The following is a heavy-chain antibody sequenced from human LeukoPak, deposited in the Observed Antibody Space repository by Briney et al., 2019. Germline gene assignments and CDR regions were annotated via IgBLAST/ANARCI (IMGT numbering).Heavy chain of an antibody. CDR3: ARGNNIDY. J-gene: IGHJ4*02. Sequence: GGSLRLSCAASGFTFSNYWMSWVRQPPGKGLEWVVNITPDGSEKYYVDSVWGRFTISRDNAKNSLYLQMNSLRAEDTAVYYSARGNNIDYWGQGTLVTVSS. V-gene: IGHV3-7*01. CDR2: ITPDGSEK. D-gene: IGHD1/OR15-1a*01. CDR1: GFTFSNYW.